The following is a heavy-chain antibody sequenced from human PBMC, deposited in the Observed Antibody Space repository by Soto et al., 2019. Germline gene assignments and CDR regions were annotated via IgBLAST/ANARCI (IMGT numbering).Heavy chain of an antibody. V-gene: IGHV1-46*01. CDR1: GYTFTSYY. CDR3: ARDGDIVAKISYYFDY. Sequence: ASVKVSCKASGYTFTSYYMHWVRQAPGQGLEWMGIINPSGGSTSYAQKFQGRVTMTRDTSTSTVYMELSSLRSEDTAVYYCARDGDIVAKISYYFDYWGQGILVTVS. D-gene: IGHD5-12*01. J-gene: IGHJ4*02. CDR2: INPSGGST.